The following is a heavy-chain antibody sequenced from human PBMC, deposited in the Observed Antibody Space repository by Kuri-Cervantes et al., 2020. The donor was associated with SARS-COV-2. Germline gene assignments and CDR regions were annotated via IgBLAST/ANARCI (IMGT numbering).Heavy chain of an antibody. Sequence: GSLRLSCAVYGGSFSGYYWSWIRQPPGKGLEWIGYIYYSGSTNYNPSLKSRVTISVDTSKNQFSLKLSSVTAADTAVYYCARLRQWLLDYWGQGTLVTVSS. J-gene: IGHJ4*02. V-gene: IGHV4-34*01. CDR3: ARLRQWLLDY. CDR1: GGSFSGYY. D-gene: IGHD6-19*01. CDR2: IYYSGST.